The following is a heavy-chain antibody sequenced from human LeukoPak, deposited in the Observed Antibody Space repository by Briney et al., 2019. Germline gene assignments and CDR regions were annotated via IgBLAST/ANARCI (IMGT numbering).Heavy chain of an antibody. CDR1: GGTFSSYA. Sequence: SVKVSCKASGGTFSSYAISWVRQAPGQGLEWMGRIIPILGIANYAQKFQGRVTITADKSTSTAYMELSSLRSEDTAVYYCAREERRFGGLTSWGQGTLVTVSS. D-gene: IGHD3-10*01. CDR2: IIPILGIA. V-gene: IGHV1-69*04. J-gene: IGHJ4*02. CDR3: AREERRFGGLTS.